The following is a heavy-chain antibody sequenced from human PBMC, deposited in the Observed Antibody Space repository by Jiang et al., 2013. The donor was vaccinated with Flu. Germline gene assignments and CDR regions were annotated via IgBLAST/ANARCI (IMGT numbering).Heavy chain of an antibody. V-gene: IGHV4-34*01. J-gene: IGHJ3*02. Sequence: SLTCAVYSGSFSGYYWSWIRQSPGKGLEWIGEINHIGTTNYNPSLKSRVTISIDTSKNQFSLKLNSVTAADTAVYYCARGRLYFFYDNSGHLFDIWGQGTTVTVSP. CDR2: INHIGTT. CDR1: SGSFSGYY. CDR3: ARGRLYFFYDNSGHLFDI. D-gene: IGHD3-22*01.